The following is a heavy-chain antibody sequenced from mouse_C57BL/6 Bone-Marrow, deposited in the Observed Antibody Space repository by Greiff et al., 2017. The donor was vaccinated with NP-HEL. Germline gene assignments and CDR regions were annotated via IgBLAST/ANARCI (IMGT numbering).Heavy chain of an antibody. CDR2: IYPSDSET. CDR1: GYTFTSYW. D-gene: IGHD1-1*01. Sequence: QVQLQQPGAELVRPGSSVKLSCKASGYTFTSYWMDWVKQRPGQGLEWIGNIYPSDSETHYNQKFKDKATLTVDKSSSTAYMQLSSLTSEDSTVYYCARASYGSSYFDYWGQGTTLTVSS. J-gene: IGHJ2*01. CDR3: ARASYGSSYFDY. V-gene: IGHV1-61*01.